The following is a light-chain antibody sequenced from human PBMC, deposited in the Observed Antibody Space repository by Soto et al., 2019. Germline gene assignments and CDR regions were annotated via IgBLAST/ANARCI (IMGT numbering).Light chain of an antibody. J-gene: IGLJ1*01. Sequence: QSALTQPPSASGTPGQRVTISCSGSSSNIGSNTVNWYQQLPGTAPKLLIYRNNQRPSGVPDRFSGSKSGTSASLAISGLQSEDEADYYCAAWDDSLNGYGFGTGTKVTVL. V-gene: IGLV1-44*01. CDR2: RNN. CDR1: SSNIGSNT. CDR3: AAWDDSLNGYG.